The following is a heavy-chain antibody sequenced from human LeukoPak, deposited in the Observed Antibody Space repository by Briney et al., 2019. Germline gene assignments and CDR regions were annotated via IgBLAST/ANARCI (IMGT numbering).Heavy chain of an antibody. V-gene: IGHV7-4-1*02. CDR1: GYSFADYY. D-gene: IGHD6-13*01. Sequence: AASVKVSCKASGYSFADYYMHWVRQAPGQGLEWMGWINSNTGDSMYAQGFTGRFVFSLDTSVSTAYLQISSLKAEDTAVYYCARSIGPPATGLFWWFDPWGQGTLVTVSS. CDR3: ARSIGPPATGLFWWFDP. J-gene: IGHJ5*02. CDR2: INSNTGDS.